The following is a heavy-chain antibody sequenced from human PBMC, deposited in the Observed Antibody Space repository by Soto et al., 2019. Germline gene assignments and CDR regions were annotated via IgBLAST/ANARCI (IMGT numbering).Heavy chain of an antibody. Sequence: PSETLSLTCSVSGGSIRTGGYYWSWLRQHPGKGLEWIGNIYYTGTTSYNPSLRSRLTISVDTSKNYFSLSLNSVTAADTAVYYCARDLDERLGNYFDYWGQGALVTVSS. CDR2: IYYTGTT. CDR3: ARDLDERLGNYFDY. D-gene: IGHD3-16*01. CDR1: GGSIRTGGYY. J-gene: IGHJ4*02. V-gene: IGHV4-31*03.